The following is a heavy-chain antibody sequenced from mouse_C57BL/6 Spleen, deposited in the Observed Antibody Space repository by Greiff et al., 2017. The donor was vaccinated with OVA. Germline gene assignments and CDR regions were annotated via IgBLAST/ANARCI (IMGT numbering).Heavy chain of an antibody. D-gene: IGHD2-1*01. J-gene: IGHJ4*01. CDR1: GFTFSDYG. V-gene: IGHV5-17*01. CDR2: ISSGSSTI. CDR3: ARDPYGNYAGVDY. Sequence: EVQLVESGGGLVKPGGSLKLSCAASGFTFSDYGMHWVRQAPEKGLEWVAYISSGSSTIYYADTVKGRFTISRDNAKNTLFLQMTSLRSEDTAMYYGARDPYGNYAGVDYWGQGTSVTVSS.